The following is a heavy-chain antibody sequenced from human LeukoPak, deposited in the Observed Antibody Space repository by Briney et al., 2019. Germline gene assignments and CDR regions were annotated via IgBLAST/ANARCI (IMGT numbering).Heavy chain of an antibody. CDR2: IRSKAYGGTT. D-gene: IGHD2-2*02. J-gene: IGHJ4*02. V-gene: IGHV3-49*03. CDR1: GFTFDDYA. Sequence: GGSLRLSCTASGFTFDDYAMSWFRQAPGKGLEWVGFIRSKAYGGTTEYAASVKGRFTISRDDSKGIAYLQMNSLKTEDTAVYYCTRSYCSSTSCYKVYWGQGTLVTVSS. CDR3: TRSYCSSTSCYKVY.